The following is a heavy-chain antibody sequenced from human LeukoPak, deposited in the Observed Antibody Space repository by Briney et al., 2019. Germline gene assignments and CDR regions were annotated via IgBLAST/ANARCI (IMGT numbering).Heavy chain of an antibody. CDR2: ISAYNGNT. Sequence: ASVKVSCKASGYTFTTYGISWVRQAPGQGLEWMAWISAYNGNTNYAQNLQGRFTMTTDTSTTTAYMELRSLRSDDTAVYYCARDRDWAYFDYWGQGTLVTVSS. CDR3: ARDRDWAYFDY. V-gene: IGHV1-18*01. CDR1: GYTFTTYG. D-gene: IGHD2-21*02. J-gene: IGHJ4*02.